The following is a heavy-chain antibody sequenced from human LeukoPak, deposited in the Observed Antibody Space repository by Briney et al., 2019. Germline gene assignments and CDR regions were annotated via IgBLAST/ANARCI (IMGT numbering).Heavy chain of an antibody. V-gene: IGHV4-4*02. CDR1: GGSISSTNW. CDR3: AREGGFYRPLDY. D-gene: IGHD2/OR15-2a*01. J-gene: IGHJ4*02. CDR2: VHLSGRT. Sequence: PSGTLSLTCGVSGGSISSTNWWTWVRQPPGGGLEWIGEVHLSGRTHYNPSLESRVTMSVDMSENHISLKLTPVTAADTAVYYCAREGGFYRPLDYSGQGTLVIVSS.